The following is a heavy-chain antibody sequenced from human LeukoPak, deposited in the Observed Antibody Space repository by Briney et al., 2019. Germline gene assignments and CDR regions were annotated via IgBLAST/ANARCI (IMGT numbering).Heavy chain of an antibody. CDR1: GGSISSSSYY. V-gene: IGHV4-39*01. CDR3: ARPLAAYWYFDL. CDR2: IYYSGST. Sequence: SETLSLTCTVSGGSISSSSYYWGWIRQPPGKGLEWIGSIYYSGSTYYNPSLKSRVTISVDTSKNQFSLKLSSVTAADTAVYYCARPLAAYWYFDLWGRGTLVTVSS. J-gene: IGHJ2*01.